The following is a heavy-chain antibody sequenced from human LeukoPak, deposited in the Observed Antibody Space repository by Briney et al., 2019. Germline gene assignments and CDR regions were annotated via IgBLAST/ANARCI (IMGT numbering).Heavy chain of an antibody. CDR3: ARLTGPKLRYFNWLLYFDY. CDR2: MYYSGST. Sequence: SETLSLTCTVSGGSISSSSYYWGWIRQPPGKGLEWIGSMYYSGSTYYSPSPKSRVTMSVDTSKNQLSLKLSSVTAADTAVYYCARLTGPKLRYFNWLLYFDYWGQGTLVTVSS. CDR1: GGSISSSSYY. D-gene: IGHD3-9*01. J-gene: IGHJ4*02. V-gene: IGHV4-39*01.